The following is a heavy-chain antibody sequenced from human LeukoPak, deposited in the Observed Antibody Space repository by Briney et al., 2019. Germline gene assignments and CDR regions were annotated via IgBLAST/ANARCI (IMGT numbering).Heavy chain of an antibody. CDR3: AREDFWSGTS. CDR2: INADGSNT. V-gene: IGHV3-74*01. Sequence: PGGSLRLSCAASGFTFSIYWMHWVRQAPGKGLVWVSRINADGSNTDYADSVKGRFTISRDNAKNTLYLQMNSLRAEDTAVYYCAREDFWSGTSWGQGTLVTVSS. J-gene: IGHJ4*02. CDR1: GFTFSIYW. D-gene: IGHD3-3*01.